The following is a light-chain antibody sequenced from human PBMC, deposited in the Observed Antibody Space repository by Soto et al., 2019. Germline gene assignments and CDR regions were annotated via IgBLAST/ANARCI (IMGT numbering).Light chain of an antibody. CDR3: QQYGRSIT. CDR2: GAS. V-gene: IGKV3-20*01. J-gene: IGKJ5*01. Sequence: EIVLTQSPGTLSLSPGERATLSCRASQTVKSNYLAWFQQKPGQAPRLLIYGASSRATGIPDRFSGSGSGTDFTLTINVLETEDFAVYYCQQYGRSITFGQGTRLEIK. CDR1: QTVKSNY.